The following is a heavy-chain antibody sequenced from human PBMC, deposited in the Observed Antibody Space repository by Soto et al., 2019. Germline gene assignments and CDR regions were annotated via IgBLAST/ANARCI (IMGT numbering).Heavy chain of an antibody. Sequence: QVQLVQSGAEVQKPGSSVKVSCKASGGTFSSYTISWVRQAPGQGLEWMGRIIPIRGIANYAQKFQGRATITAYKFTSTAYMELRNLRSEDTAAYYCAGGILVPAAVPYYMDVWGKGTPVTVSS. D-gene: IGHD2-2*01. CDR1: GGTFSSYT. CDR3: AGGILVPAAVPYYMDV. J-gene: IGHJ6*03. CDR2: IIPIRGIA. V-gene: IGHV1-69*02.